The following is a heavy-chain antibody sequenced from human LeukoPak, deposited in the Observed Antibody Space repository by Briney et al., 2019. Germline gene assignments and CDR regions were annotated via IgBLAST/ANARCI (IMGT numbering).Heavy chain of an antibody. CDR3: ARGKSQRRGFSSSTAPLDY. CDR1: GGSFSGYY. V-gene: IGHV4-34*01. D-gene: IGHD6-6*01. J-gene: IGHJ4*02. Sequence: SETLSLTCAVYGGSFSGYYWSWIRQPPGKGLEWIGEINHSGSTNYNPSLKSRVTISVDTSKNQFSLKLSSVTAADTAVYYCARGKSQRRGFSSSTAPLDYWGQGTLVTVSS. CDR2: INHSGST.